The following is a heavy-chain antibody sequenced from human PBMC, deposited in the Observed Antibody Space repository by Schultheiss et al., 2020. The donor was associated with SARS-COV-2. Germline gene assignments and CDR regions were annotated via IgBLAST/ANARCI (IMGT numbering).Heavy chain of an antibody. CDR2: IYYSGST. CDR3: ARGAKAGYFDY. D-gene: IGHD6-13*01. V-gene: IGHV4-61*08. J-gene: IGHJ4*02. Sequence: GSLRLSCAVSGYSISSGGYYWSWIRQPPGKGLEWIGYIYYSGSTNYNPSLKSRVTISVDTSKNQFSLKLSSVTAADTAVYYCARGAKAGYFDYWGQGTLVTVSS. CDR1: GYSISSGGYY.